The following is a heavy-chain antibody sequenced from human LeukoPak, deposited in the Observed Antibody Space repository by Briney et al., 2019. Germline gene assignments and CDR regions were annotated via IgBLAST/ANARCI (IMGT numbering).Heavy chain of an antibody. CDR2: INHSGST. J-gene: IGHJ6*02. D-gene: IGHD2-2*02. Sequence: PSETLSLTCAVYGGSFSGYYWSWIRQPPGKGLEWIGEINHSGSTNYNPSLKSRVTISVDTSKNQFSLKLSSVTAADTAVYYCARLVVPAAIPSYYYGMDVWGQGTTVTVSS. CDR3: ARLVVPAAIPSYYYGMDV. V-gene: IGHV4-34*01. CDR1: GGSFSGYY.